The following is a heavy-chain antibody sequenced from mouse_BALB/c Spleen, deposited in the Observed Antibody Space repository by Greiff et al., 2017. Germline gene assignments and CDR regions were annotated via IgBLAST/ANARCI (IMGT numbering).Heavy chain of an antibody. D-gene: IGHD2-4*01. Sequence: QVQLKESGAELARPGASVKLSCKASGYTFTSYWMQWVKQSPGQGLEWIGAIYPGDGDTRYTQKFKGKATLTADKSSSTAYMQLSSVASEDSAVYYCAWGLRYWYFDVWGAGTTVTVSS. CDR2: IYPGDGDT. V-gene: IGHV1-87*01. CDR1: GYTFTSYW. CDR3: AWGLRYWYFDV. J-gene: IGHJ1*01.